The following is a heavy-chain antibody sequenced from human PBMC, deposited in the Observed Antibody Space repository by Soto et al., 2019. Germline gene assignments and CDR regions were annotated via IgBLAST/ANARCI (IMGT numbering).Heavy chain of an antibody. Sequence: GGSLRLSCAASGFTFSSYSMNWVRQAPGKGLEWVSSISSSSSYIYYADSVKGRFTISRDNAKNSLYLQMNSLRAEDTAVYYCASDVDIVATIHDYWGQGTLVTVSS. D-gene: IGHD5-12*01. CDR1: GFTFSSYS. J-gene: IGHJ4*02. CDR2: ISSSSSYI. V-gene: IGHV3-21*01. CDR3: ASDVDIVATIHDY.